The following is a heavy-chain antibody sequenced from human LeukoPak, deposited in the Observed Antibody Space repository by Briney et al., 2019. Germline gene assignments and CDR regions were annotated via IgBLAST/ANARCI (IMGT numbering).Heavy chain of an antibody. Sequence: PSETLSLTCTVSGGSISSNSYYWGWIRQPPGKGLEWIGEINHSGSTNYNPSLKSRVTISVDTSKNQFSLKLSSVTAADTAVYYCARHVHYYGSGSYYGMVYYYYMDVWGKGTTVTISS. CDR2: INHSGST. D-gene: IGHD3-10*01. J-gene: IGHJ6*03. CDR1: GGSISSNSYY. CDR3: ARHVHYYGSGSYYGMVYYYYMDV. V-gene: IGHV4-39*01.